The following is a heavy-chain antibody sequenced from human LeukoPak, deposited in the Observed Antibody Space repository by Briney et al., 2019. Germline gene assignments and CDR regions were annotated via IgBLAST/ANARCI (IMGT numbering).Heavy chain of an antibody. Sequence: GGSLRLSCAASGFTFSSYGMYWVRQAPGKGLEWVAFIRYDGSNKYYADSVKGRFTVSRDNSKNTLYLQMKSLRAEDTAVYYCARAYEDYDYVWGSYRYHYFDYWGQGTLVTVSS. CDR3: ARAYEDYDYVWGSYRYHYFDY. D-gene: IGHD3-16*02. J-gene: IGHJ4*02. CDR2: IRYDGSNK. V-gene: IGHV3-30*02. CDR1: GFTFSSYG.